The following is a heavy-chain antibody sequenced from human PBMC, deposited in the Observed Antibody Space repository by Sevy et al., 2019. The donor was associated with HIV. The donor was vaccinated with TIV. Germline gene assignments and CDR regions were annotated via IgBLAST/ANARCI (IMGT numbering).Heavy chain of an antibody. D-gene: IGHD1-26*01. V-gene: IGHV4-38-2*01. Sequence: SETLSLTCAVSGYSISSGYYWGWIRQPPGKGLEWIGSIYHSGSTYYNPSLKSRVTISVDTSKNQFSLKLSSVTAADTAVYYCARSYSGSYRGDDAFDIWGQGIMVTVSS. CDR3: ARSYSGSYRGDDAFDI. J-gene: IGHJ3*02. CDR1: GYSISSGYY. CDR2: IYHSGST.